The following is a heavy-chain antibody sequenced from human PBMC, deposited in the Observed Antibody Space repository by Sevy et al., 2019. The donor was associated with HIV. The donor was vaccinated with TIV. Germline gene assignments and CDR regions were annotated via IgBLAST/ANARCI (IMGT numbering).Heavy chain of an antibody. CDR1: GFTFGDYA. D-gene: IGHD2-2*01. J-gene: IGHJ4*02. CDR3: TGSKGDRTIFDY. V-gene: IGHV3-49*04. CDR2: LKSKASGGTL. Sequence: GGSLRLSCAASGFTFGDYAMNWVRQAPGKGLEWVAFLKSKASGGTLHHAAAVLARFTISRNDSKNIAYLQMNDLKTAVTYGYYCTGSKGDRTIFDYWGQGTLVTVSS.